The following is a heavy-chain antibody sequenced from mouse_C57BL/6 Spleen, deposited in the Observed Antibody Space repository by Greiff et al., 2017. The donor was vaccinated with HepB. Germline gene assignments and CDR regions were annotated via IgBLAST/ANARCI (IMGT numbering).Heavy chain of an antibody. D-gene: IGHD2-14*01. J-gene: IGHJ4*01. V-gene: IGHV1-80*01. CDR1: GYAFSSYW. CDR2: IYPGDGDT. Sequence: VKLVESGAELVKPGASVKISCKASGYAFSSYWMNWVKQRPGKCLEWIGQIYPGDGDTNYNGKFKGKATLTADKSSSTAYMQLSSLTSEDSAVYFCARGLGYYYAMDYWGQGTSVTVSS. CDR3: ARGLGYYYAMDY.